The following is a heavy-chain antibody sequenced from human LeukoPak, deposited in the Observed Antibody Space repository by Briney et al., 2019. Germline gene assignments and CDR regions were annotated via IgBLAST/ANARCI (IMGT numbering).Heavy chain of an antibody. D-gene: IGHD3-22*01. CDR3: ARDTAYDSSGYYYVY. J-gene: IGHJ4*02. Sequence: ASVKVSCKASGYTFTSYGISWVRQAPGQGLEWMGWISAYNGNTNYAQKLQGRVTMTTDTSPSTAYMELRSLRSDDKAVYYCARDTAYDSSGYYYVYWGQGTLVTVSS. CDR1: GYTFTSYG. CDR2: ISAYNGNT. V-gene: IGHV1-18*01.